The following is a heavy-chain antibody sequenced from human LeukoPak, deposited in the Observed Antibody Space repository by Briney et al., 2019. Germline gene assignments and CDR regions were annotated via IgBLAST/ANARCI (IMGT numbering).Heavy chain of an antibody. J-gene: IGHJ4*02. CDR1: GFTFSSYA. D-gene: IGHD2-2*01. CDR2: ISVSGGST. Sequence: GGSLRLSCAASGFTFSSYAMSWVRQAPGEGLEWVSAISVSGGSTYYPASVKGRFTMSRANSNNTLYLQMNSLRAEDTAVYFCAKAIGSTSCYLDDYGGQGTLVSVS. V-gene: IGHV3-23*01. CDR3: AKAIGSTSCYLDDY.